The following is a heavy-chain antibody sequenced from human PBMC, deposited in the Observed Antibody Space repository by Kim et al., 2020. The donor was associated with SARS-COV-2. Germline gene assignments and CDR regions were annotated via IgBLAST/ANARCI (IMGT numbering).Heavy chain of an antibody. CDR3: ARRYLSGNEYNYGYPGY. J-gene: IGHJ4*02. Sequence: GGSLRLSCAASGFTFSSYSMSWVRQAPGKGLEWVSSISGVSTYIYYANSVRGRFTISRDNAKNSLYLQMSSVRAEDTAVYYCARRYLSGNEYNYGYPGYWGQGILVTVSS. CDR2: ISGVSTYI. D-gene: IGHD5-18*01. V-gene: IGHV3-21*01. CDR1: GFTFSSYS.